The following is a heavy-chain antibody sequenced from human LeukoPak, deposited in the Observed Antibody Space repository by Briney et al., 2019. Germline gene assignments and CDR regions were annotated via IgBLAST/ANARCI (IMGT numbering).Heavy chain of an antibody. CDR1: GFTFSDYN. CDR2: IPYDDNTK. CDR3: ARDSAYAFHI. J-gene: IGHJ3*02. D-gene: IGHD2-2*01. V-gene: IGHV3-30*02. Sequence: GGSLRLSCAASGFTFSDYNMHWVRQTPGKGLEWVAFIPYDDNTKSYADSVKGRFTISRDNSKKTLFLQMNSLRGDDTAVYYCARDSAYAFHIWGHGTKVTVSS.